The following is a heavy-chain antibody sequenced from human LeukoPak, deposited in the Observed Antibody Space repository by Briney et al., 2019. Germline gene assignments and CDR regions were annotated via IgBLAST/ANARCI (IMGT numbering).Heavy chain of an antibody. J-gene: IGHJ4*02. Sequence: GGSLRLSCAASGFTVSSNYINWVRQAPGKGLEWVSLIYGSTSADYADSVKGRFTISRDTSMNTVYLQMNSLRAEDTAVYYCAKTHSSSWGIFDYWGQGTLVTVSS. CDR2: IYGSTSA. V-gene: IGHV3-66*01. CDR3: AKTHSSSWGIFDY. D-gene: IGHD6-13*01. CDR1: GFTVSSNY.